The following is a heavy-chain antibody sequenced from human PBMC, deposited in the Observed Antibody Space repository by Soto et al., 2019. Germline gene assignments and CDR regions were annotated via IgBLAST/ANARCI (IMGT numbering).Heavy chain of an antibody. CDR2: IDGVDDST. CDR1: GFTLSRYA. CDR3: ARVQANGTGRGFYDS. D-gene: IGHD1-1*01. Sequence: PGGSLRLSCPASGFTLSRYAMTWVRLAPGKGLEWVSGIDGVDDSTHYADSVRGHFTISRDKSKNTLYLQMNSLRVEDTAVYFCARVQANGTGRGFYDSWGQGTLVTVSS. J-gene: IGHJ4*02. V-gene: IGHV3-23*01.